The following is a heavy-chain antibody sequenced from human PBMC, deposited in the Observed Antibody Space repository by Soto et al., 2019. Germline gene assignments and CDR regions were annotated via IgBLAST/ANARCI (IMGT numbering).Heavy chain of an antibody. Sequence: GGSLRLSCAASGFTFSSYGMHWVRQAPGKGMEWVAVISYDGSNKYYADSVKGRFTISRDNSKNTLYLQMNSLRAEDTAVYYCAKTLSSSWYEDLFSQYYGMVVWGQGTTVTVSS. J-gene: IGHJ6*02. CDR1: GFTFSSYG. CDR2: ISYDGSNK. D-gene: IGHD6-13*01. V-gene: IGHV3-30*18. CDR3: AKTLSSSWYEDLFSQYYGMVV.